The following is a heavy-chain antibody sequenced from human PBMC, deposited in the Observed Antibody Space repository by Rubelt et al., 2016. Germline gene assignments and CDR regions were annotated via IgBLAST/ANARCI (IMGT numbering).Heavy chain of an antibody. CDR3: ARYSGDYEYHGDY. CDR2: ISSRGDYT. J-gene: IGHJ4*02. D-gene: IGHD4-17*01. V-gene: IGHV3-23*01. CDR1: GFTFSSYA. Sequence: GGLVQPGGSLRLSCAASGFTFSSYAMSWVRQAPGKGPEWVSSISSRGDYTYYVDSVKGRFTISRDNAKNSLYLQMNSLRVEETAGYYCARYSGDYEYHGDYWGQGTLVTVSS.